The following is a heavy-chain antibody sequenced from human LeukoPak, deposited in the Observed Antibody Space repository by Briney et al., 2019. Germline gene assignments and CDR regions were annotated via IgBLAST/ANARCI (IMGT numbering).Heavy chain of an antibody. Sequence: GGSLRLSCAASGFTFSNYNMNWVRQAPGKGLEWVSSITSSSSYIYYADSVEGRFTISRDDAKNSLYLQMDSLRAEDTAVYYCARDQVYAFWSGRFDYYYYYMDVWGKGTTVTVSS. CDR3: ARDQVYAFWSGRFDYYYYYMDV. J-gene: IGHJ6*03. D-gene: IGHD3-3*01. CDR1: GFTFSNYN. V-gene: IGHV3-21*01. CDR2: ITSSSSYI.